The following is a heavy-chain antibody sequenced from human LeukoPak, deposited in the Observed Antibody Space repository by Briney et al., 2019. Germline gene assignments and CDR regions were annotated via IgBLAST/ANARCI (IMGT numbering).Heavy chain of an antibody. CDR1: GFTFSNYA. J-gene: IGHJ2*01. V-gene: IGHV3-23*01. CDR2: ISGSDGTT. Sequence: SGGSLRLSCAASGFTFSNYAMSWVRQAPGKGLEWVSGISGSDGTTYYADSVKGRFTISRDNSKNTLYLQMNSLRAEDTAVYYCAKQKSYWYFDLWGRGTLVTVSS. CDR3: AKQKSYWYFDL.